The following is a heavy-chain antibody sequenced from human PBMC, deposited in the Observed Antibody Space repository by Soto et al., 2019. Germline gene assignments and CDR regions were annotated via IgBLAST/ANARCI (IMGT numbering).Heavy chain of an antibody. J-gene: IGHJ3*02. Sequence: EVQLVESGGGLVQPGGSLRLSCAASGFTLSVYWMNWVRQAPGKGLEWVANIKQDGSERNYVYSVKDRFTISRDNAKNPLYLQMNSLGADDTAVSYCLITTSAFGICGQGTLVTVSS. CDR3: LITTSAFGI. CDR1: GFTLSVYW. V-gene: IGHV3-7*01. CDR2: IKQDGSER. D-gene: IGHD1-20*01.